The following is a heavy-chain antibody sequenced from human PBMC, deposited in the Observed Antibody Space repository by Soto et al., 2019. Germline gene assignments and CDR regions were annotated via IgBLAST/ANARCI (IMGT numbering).Heavy chain of an antibody. CDR1: GYTFTGYY. J-gene: IGHJ6*02. D-gene: IGHD3-10*01. CDR3: AREVTMVRGVIVPYGMDG. CDR2: INPNSGGT. V-gene: IGHV1-2*02. Sequence: ASVKVSCKASGYTFTGYYMHWVRQAPGQGLEWMGWINPNSGGTNYAQKFQGRVTMTRDTSISTAYMELSRLRSDDTAVYYCAREVTMVRGVIVPYGMDGWGQGTTVTV.